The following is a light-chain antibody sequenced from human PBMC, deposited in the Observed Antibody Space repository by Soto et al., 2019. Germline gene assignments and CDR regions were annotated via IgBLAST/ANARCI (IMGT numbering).Light chain of an antibody. Sequence: IVMIQSPESLAVSLGERATFNCKSSQSLLYTSDNRNYLAWYQKKPGQPPKLLMHWASTREPGVPDRFSGSGSGTDFTLTISSVQAEDVAVYYCQQYYSLYTFGRGTRLEI. CDR3: QQYYSLYT. CDR1: QSLLYTSDNRNY. V-gene: IGKV4-1*01. J-gene: IGKJ2*01. CDR2: WAS.